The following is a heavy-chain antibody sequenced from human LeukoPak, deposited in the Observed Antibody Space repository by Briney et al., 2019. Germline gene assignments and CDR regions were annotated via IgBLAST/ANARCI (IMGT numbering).Heavy chain of an antibody. D-gene: IGHD1-14*01. CDR2: IYPGDSDT. Sequence: GESLKISCKGSRYSFTSYWIAWVRQLPGKGLEWMGIIYPGDSDTRYSPSFQGQVTISADKSISTAYLQWSSLKASDTAMYYCARRYTNTAFFDYWGQGTLVTVSS. V-gene: IGHV5-51*01. J-gene: IGHJ4*02. CDR1: RYSFTSYW. CDR3: ARRYTNTAFFDY.